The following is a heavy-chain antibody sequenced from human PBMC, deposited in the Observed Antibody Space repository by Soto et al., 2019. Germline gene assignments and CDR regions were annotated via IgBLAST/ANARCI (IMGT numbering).Heavy chain of an antibody. D-gene: IGHD1-26*01. V-gene: IGHV3-43*01. J-gene: IGHJ4*02. CDR2: ISWDGGST. Sequence: EVQLVESGGVVVQPGGSLRLSCAASGFTFDDYTMHWVRQAPGKGLEWVSLISWDGGSTYYADSVKGRFTISRDNSKNSLYLQMNSLRTEDTALYYCAKAPGAESYFDCWGQGTLVTVSS. CDR1: GFTFDDYT. CDR3: AKAPGAESYFDC.